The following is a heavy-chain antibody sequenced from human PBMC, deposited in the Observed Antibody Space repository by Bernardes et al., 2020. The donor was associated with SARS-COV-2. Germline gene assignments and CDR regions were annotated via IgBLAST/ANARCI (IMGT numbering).Heavy chain of an antibody. V-gene: IGHV3-64D*08. Sequence: GGSLRLSCSASGFIFSNYAMHWVRQAPGKGLEYVSVISSDGGTTYYADSVKAGFTISRDNSKNTLYLQMSSLRAEDTGVYYCVRDWGGGGRWGQGTLVTVSS. D-gene: IGHD2-21*01. CDR1: GFIFSNYA. CDR3: VRDWGGGGR. J-gene: IGHJ4*02. CDR2: ISSDGGTT.